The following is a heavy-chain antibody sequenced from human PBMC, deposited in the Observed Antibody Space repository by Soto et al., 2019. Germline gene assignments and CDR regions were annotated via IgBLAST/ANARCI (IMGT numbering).Heavy chain of an antibody. CDR1: GYSFTNYW. D-gene: IGHD2-2*02. CDR3: ARQGYCSNTACYTVDY. J-gene: IGHJ4*02. V-gene: IGHV5-51*01. Sequence: PGESLKISCNGSGYSFTNYWIGWVRQMPGKGLEWMGIIYPGDSNTRYSPSFQGQVAISADKSINTAYLQWSSLKASDTAMYYCARQGYCSNTACYTVDYWGQGTLVIVSS. CDR2: IYPGDSNT.